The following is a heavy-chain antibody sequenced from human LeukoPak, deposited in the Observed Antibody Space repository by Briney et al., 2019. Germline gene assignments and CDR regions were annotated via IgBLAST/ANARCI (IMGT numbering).Heavy chain of an antibody. CDR3: ARVTAAAGTLGGGSEY. Sequence: PSETLSLTCAVSGGSISSGGYSWSWIRQPPGKGLEWIGYIYHSGSTYYNPSLKSRVTISVDRSKNQFSLKLSSVTAADTAVYYCARVTAAAGTLGGGSEYWGQGTLVTVSS. J-gene: IGHJ4*02. V-gene: IGHV4-30-2*01. CDR2: IYHSGST. CDR1: GGSISSGGYS. D-gene: IGHD6-13*01.